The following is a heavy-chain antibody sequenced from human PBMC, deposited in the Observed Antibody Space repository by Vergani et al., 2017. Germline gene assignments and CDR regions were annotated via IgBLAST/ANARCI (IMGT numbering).Heavy chain of an antibody. CDR1: GGSISSGGYY. CDR2: IYYSGST. D-gene: IGHD3-3*01. J-gene: IGHJ4*02. Sequence: QVQLQESGPGLVKPSQTLSLTCTVSGGSISSGGYYWSWIRQHPGKGLEWIGYIYYSGSTYYNPSLMSRVTISVDTSKNQFSLKLSSVTAADTAVYYCARAPPHYDFWSGYYPYYFDYWGQGTLVTVSS. CDR3: ARAPPHYDFWSGYYPYYFDY. V-gene: IGHV4-31*03.